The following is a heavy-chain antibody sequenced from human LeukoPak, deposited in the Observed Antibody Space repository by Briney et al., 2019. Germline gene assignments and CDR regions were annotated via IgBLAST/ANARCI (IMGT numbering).Heavy chain of an antibody. Sequence: PGGSLRLSCAASGFTFSSYGMHWVRQAPGKGLECVAVISYDGSNKYYADSVKGRFTISRDNSKNTLYLQMNRLRAEDTAVYYCAKAYYYDSSGSMVALFDYWGQGTLVTVSS. D-gene: IGHD3-22*01. J-gene: IGHJ4*02. CDR3: AKAYYYDSSGSMVALFDY. V-gene: IGHV3-30*18. CDR2: ISYDGSNK. CDR1: GFTFSSYG.